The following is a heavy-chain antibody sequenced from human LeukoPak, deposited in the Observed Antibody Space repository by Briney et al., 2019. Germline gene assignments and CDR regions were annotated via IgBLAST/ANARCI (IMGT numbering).Heavy chain of an antibody. CDR3: ARATRGDYYGSGSDFDY. Sequence: GASVKVSCKASGYTFTSYAMNWVRQAPGQGLEWMGWINTNTGNPTYAQGFTGRFVFSLDTSVSTAYLQISSLKAEDTAVYYGARATRGDYYGSGSDFDYWGQGTLVTVSS. CDR1: GYTFTSYA. J-gene: IGHJ4*02. CDR2: INTNTGNP. V-gene: IGHV7-4-1*02. D-gene: IGHD3-10*01.